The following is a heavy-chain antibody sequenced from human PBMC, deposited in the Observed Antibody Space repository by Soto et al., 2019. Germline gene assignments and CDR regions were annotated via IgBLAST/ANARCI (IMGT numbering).Heavy chain of an antibody. Sequence: VGSLRLSCAATGFTFSSYEMNWVRQAPGKGLEWVSYISNSGSPIYYADSVKGRFTVSRDNAKNSLYLQMNSLRAEDTAVYYCARDNRPVDYWGQGTLVTVSS. J-gene: IGHJ4*02. D-gene: IGHD2-2*01. CDR3: ARDNRPVDY. CDR1: GFTFSSYE. CDR2: ISNSGSPI. V-gene: IGHV3-48*03.